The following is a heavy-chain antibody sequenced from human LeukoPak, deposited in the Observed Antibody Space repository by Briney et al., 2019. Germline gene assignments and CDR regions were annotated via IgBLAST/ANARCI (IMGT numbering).Heavy chain of an antibody. CDR1: GCSFSSYE. V-gene: IGHV3-48*03. D-gene: IGHD3-16*01. Sequence: PGGSLRLSCAASGCSFSSYERNWVRQAPGKGLEWVSYISAMKGRFTISRDNAENSLYLQMNSRRAEDTAVYYCARPFVWGLATQGLDYWGQGTLVTVSS. J-gene: IGHJ4*02. CDR3: ARPFVWGLATQGLDY. CDR2: IS.